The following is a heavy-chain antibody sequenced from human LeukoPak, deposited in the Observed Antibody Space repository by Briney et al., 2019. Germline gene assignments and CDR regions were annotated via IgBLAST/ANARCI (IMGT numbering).Heavy chain of an antibody. Sequence: SETLSLTCTVSGGSISSYYWSWIRQPPGKGLEWIGYLYYRGSTTYNPSLKSRVTISIDTSKDQFSLKLSSVTAADTAVYYCARDLRVGGSSGWYAFDVWGQGTMVTVSS. CDR3: ARDLRVGGSSGWYAFDV. CDR1: GGSISSYY. CDR2: LYYRGST. V-gene: IGHV4-59*01. J-gene: IGHJ3*01. D-gene: IGHD6-19*01.